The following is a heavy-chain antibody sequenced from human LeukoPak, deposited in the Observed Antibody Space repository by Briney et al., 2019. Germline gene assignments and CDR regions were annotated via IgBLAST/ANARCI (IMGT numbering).Heavy chain of an antibody. D-gene: IGHD4-11*01. J-gene: IGHJ6*03. CDR2: INHSGST. V-gene: IGHV4-34*01. CDR3: ARGRVSSSTWYSTYYYYFYMDV. Sequence: SETLSLTCTVSGGSISSYYWSWIRQPPGKGLEWIGGINHSGSTNYNPSLKSRVTISVDTSKNLFSLRLRSVTAADTAVYFCARGRVSSSTWYSTYYYYFYMDVWGKGTTVTVSS. CDR1: GGSISSYY.